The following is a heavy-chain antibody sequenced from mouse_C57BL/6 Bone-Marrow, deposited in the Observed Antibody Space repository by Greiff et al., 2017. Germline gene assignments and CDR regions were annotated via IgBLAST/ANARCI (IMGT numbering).Heavy chain of an antibody. Sequence: EVKLMESEGGLVQPGSSMKLSCTASGFTFSDYYMAWVRQVPDKGLEWVANINYDGSSTYYLDSLKSRFIISRDNAKNILYLQMSSLKSEDTATYYWAREAYYGSSYDYAMDYWGQGTSVTVSS. J-gene: IGHJ4*01. D-gene: IGHD1-1*01. CDR2: INYDGSST. V-gene: IGHV5-16*01. CDR1: GFTFSDYY. CDR3: AREAYYGSSYDYAMDY.